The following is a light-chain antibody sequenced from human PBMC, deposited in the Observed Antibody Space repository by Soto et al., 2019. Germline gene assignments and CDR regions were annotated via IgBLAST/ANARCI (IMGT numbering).Light chain of an antibody. CDR1: SGDVGSYNL. CDR3: CSYAGSSTPLYV. V-gene: IGLV2-23*01. CDR2: EGS. Sequence: QSVLTQPASVSGSPGQSITISCTGTSGDVGSYNLVSWYQQHPGKAPKLMIYEGSKRPSGISNSFSGSKSGNTASLTISGLQAEDEADYYCCSYAGSSTPLYVFGTGTKGTVL. J-gene: IGLJ1*01.